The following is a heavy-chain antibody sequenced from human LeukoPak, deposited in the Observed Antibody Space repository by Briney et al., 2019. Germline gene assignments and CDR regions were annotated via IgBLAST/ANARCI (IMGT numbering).Heavy chain of an antibody. D-gene: IGHD5-12*01. CDR1: GFTFSSYG. Sequence: GGSLRLSCAASGFTFSSYGMHWVRQAPGKGLEWVAVISYDGSNKYYADSVKGRFTISRDNSKNTLYLQMNSLRAEDTAVYYCAKDRGSGYDESLVGLYHDAFDIWGQGTMVTVSS. V-gene: IGHV3-30*18. J-gene: IGHJ3*02. CDR2: ISYDGSNK. CDR3: AKDRGSGYDESLVGLYHDAFDI.